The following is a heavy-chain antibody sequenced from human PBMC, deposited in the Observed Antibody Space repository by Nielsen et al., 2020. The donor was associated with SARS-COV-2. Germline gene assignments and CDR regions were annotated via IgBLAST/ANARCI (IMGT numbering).Heavy chain of an antibody. D-gene: IGHD3-22*01. Sequence: SETLSLTCTVSGGSISSYYWSWIRQPPGKGLEWIGYIYYSGSTNYNPSLKSRVTISVDTSKNQFSLKLSSVTAADTAVYYCARGLHYHDSSGYHFDYWGQGTLVTVSS. CDR2: IYYSGST. J-gene: IGHJ4*02. V-gene: IGHV4-59*01. CDR1: GGSISSYY. CDR3: ARGLHYHDSSGYHFDY.